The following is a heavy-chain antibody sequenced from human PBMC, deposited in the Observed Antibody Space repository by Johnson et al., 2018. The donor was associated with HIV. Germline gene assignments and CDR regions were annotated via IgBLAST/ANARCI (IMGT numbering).Heavy chain of an antibody. CDR2: ISYDGSNK. CDR3: ARAMYTSGWSYDAFDI. V-gene: IGHV3-30-3*01. J-gene: IGHJ3*02. D-gene: IGHD6-19*01. CDR1: GFTFSSYA. Sequence: VQLVESGGGLVQPGGSLRLSCAASGFTFSSYAMSWVRQTPGKGLEWVAVISYDGSNKYYADSVKGRFTISRDNSKNTLYLQMNSLRAEDTAVYYCARAMYTSGWSYDAFDIWGQGTMVTVSS.